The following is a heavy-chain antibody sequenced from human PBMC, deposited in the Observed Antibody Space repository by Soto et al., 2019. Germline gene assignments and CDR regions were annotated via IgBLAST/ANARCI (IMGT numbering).Heavy chain of an antibody. V-gene: IGHV4-30-2*01. CDR2: IYHSGST. CDR1: GGSISSGGYS. Sequence: SETLSLTCAVSGGSISSGGYSRSWIRQPPGKGLEWIGYIYHSGSTYYNPSLKSRVTISVDRSKNQFSLKLSSVTAADTAVYYCARGGYCSSTSCYMPENGFDLCGEPTLVTVSS. D-gene: IGHD2-2*02. J-gene: IGHJ5*02. CDR3: ARGGYCSSTSCYMPENGFDL.